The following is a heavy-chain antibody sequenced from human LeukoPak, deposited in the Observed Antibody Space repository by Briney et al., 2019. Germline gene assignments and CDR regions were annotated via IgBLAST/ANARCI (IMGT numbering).Heavy chain of an antibody. CDR2: ISGSGGST. Sequence: GGSLRLSCAASGFTFSSYAMSWVRQAPGKGLEWVSAISGSGGSTYYADSVKGRFTISRDNSKNTLYLQMNSLRAEDTAVDYCAKSPGGSGYHTFDYWGQGTLVTVSS. J-gene: IGHJ4*02. CDR1: GFTFSSYA. CDR3: AKSPGGSGYHTFDY. V-gene: IGHV3-23*01. D-gene: IGHD3-22*01.